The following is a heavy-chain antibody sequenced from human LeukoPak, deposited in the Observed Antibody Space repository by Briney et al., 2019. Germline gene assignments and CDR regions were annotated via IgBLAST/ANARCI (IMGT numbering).Heavy chain of an antibody. J-gene: IGHJ4*02. CDR1: GGSISSYY. CDR3: ARLHSGYDSFDY. D-gene: IGHD5-12*01. CDR2: IYYSGST. Sequence: SETLSLTCTVSGGSISSYYWTWIPQPPGKGLEWVGYIYYSGSTNYNPSLKSRVTISVDTSKSQFSLKLNSVTAADTAVYHCARLHSGYDSFDYWGQGTLVTVSS. V-gene: IGHV4-59*08.